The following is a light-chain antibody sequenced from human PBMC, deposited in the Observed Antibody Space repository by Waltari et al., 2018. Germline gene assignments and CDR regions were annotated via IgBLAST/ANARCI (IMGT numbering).Light chain of an antibody. J-gene: IGKJ1*01. CDR3: QQYYSTPRWT. CDR1: QSVLYSSNNKNY. Sequence: DLVMTQSPDSLAVSLGERATINCKSSQSVLYSSNNKNYLAWYQQKPGQPPKLLIYWASTREAWVPDRFSGSGSGTDFTLTISSLQAEDVAVYYCQQYYSTPRWTFGQGTKVEIK. V-gene: IGKV4-1*01. CDR2: WAS.